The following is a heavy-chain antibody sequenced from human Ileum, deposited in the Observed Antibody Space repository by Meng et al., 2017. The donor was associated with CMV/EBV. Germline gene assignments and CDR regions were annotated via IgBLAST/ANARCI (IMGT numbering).Heavy chain of an antibody. CDR3: AKDTTPDSRYNFDC. J-gene: IGHJ4*02. D-gene: IGHD2-2*02. Sequence: SSGFAFSGSSIDWVRGAPGGGLEWLSIVYRRATAKYYAQAVEGRFTISKDDSTSTLYLQMNSLRVDDTATYYCAKDTTPDSRYNFDCWGQGTLVTVSS. V-gene: IGHV3-23*03. CDR1: GFAFSGSS. CDR2: VYRRATAK.